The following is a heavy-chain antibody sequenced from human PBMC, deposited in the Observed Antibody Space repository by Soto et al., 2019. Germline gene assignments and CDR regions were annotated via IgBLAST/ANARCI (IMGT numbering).Heavy chain of an antibody. Sequence: QVQLQESGPGLVKPSQTLSLTCTVSGGSISSGDYYWSWIRQPPGKGLKWIGYIYYSGGTYYNPSLKSRVTISVDTSKNQFSLMLSSVTAADTAVYYCARLSGKWLQLRHFDYWGQGSLVSVSS. J-gene: IGHJ4*02. D-gene: IGHD5-12*01. CDR1: GGSISSGDYY. CDR2: IYYSGGT. V-gene: IGHV4-30-4*01. CDR3: ARLSGKWLQLRHFDY.